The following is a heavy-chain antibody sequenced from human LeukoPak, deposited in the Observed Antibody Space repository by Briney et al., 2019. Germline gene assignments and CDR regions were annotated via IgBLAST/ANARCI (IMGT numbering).Heavy chain of an antibody. V-gene: IGHV4-59*12. Sequence: SETLSLTCNVSGGSIRGYYWSWIRQPPGKGLEWIGYIYSSGSTNYNPSLKSRVTISVDTSKNQFSLKLSSVTAADTAVYYCARLREYYGSGYLWNWFDPWGQGTLVTVSS. CDR1: GGSIRGYY. CDR3: ARLREYYGSGYLWNWFDP. CDR2: IYSSGST. J-gene: IGHJ5*02. D-gene: IGHD3-10*01.